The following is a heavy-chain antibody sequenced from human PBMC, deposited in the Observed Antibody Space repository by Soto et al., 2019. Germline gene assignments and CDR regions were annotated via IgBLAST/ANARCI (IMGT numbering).Heavy chain of an antibody. CDR1: GFTFSSYG. V-gene: IGHV3-33*01. J-gene: IGHJ4*02. CDR3: ARDFSNSVAVAGNFDY. Sequence: PGGSLRLSCAASGFTFSSYGMHWVRQAPGKGLEWVAVIWYDGSNKYYADSVKGRFTISRDNSKNTLYLQMNSLRAEDTAVYYCARDFSNSVAVAGNFDYRGQGTLVTVSS. CDR2: IWYDGSNK. D-gene: IGHD6-19*01.